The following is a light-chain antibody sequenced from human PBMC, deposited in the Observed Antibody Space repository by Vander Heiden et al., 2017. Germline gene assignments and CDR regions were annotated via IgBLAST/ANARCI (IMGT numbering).Light chain of an antibody. CDR3: MSYTSSSTWV. J-gene: IGLJ3*02. CDR1: SSDVGGYKY. V-gene: IGLV2-14*01. Sequence: QSALTQPASVSGSPGQSITISCTGTSSDVGGYKYVSWYQQHPGKTPKFMIYEVSKWPSGVSNRFSGSKSGNTASLTISGPQAEDEADYYCMSYTSSSTWVFGGGTKLTVL. CDR2: EVS.